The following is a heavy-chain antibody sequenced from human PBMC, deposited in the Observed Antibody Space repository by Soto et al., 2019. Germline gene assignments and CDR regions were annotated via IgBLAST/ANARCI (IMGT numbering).Heavy chain of an antibody. D-gene: IGHD3-3*01. CDR2: IYYSGST. CDR1: GGSISSGGYY. CDR3: AREPKMESIDYYGMDV. J-gene: IGHJ6*02. V-gene: IGHV4-31*03. Sequence: SETLSLTCTVSGGSISSGGYYWSWIRQHPGKGLEWIGYIYYSGSTYYNPSLKSRVTISVDTSKNQFSLKLSSVTAADTAVYYCAREPKMESIDYYGMDVWGQGTTVTVSS.